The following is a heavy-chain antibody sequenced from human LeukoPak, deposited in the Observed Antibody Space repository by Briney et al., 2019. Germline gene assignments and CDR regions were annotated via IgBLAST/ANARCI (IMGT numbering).Heavy chain of an antibody. CDR3: ARMDAYASVWPNWFDP. D-gene: IGHD3-16*01. CDR2: MNPNSGNT. CDR1: GYTFTSYD. Sequence: ASVKVSCKASGYTFTSYDINWVRQAPGQGLEWMGWMNPNSGNTEYAQKFQGRGTMTRNTSISTDYMELSRLRSDDTAVYYCARMDAYASVWPNWFDPWGQGTLVTVSS. V-gene: IGHV1-8*01. J-gene: IGHJ5*02.